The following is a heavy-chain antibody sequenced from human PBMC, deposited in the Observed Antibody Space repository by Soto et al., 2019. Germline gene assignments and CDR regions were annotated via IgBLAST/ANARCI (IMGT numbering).Heavy chain of an antibody. Sequence: QVQLVESGGGVVQPGRSLRLSCAASGFTFSSYGMHWVRQAPGKGLEWVAVMSYDGSNKYYADSVKGRFTISRDNSKNTLYLQMNSLRAEDTAVYYCAKDSWGYYDSSGDLDYWGQGTLVTVSS. V-gene: IGHV3-30*18. CDR2: MSYDGSNK. CDR3: AKDSWGYYDSSGDLDY. D-gene: IGHD3-22*01. CDR1: GFTFSSYG. J-gene: IGHJ4*02.